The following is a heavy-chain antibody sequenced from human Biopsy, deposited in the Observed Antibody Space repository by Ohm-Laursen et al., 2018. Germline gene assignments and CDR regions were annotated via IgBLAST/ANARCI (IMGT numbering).Heavy chain of an antibody. J-gene: IGHJ6*02. CDR1: GGSLSGYY. Sequence: SETLSLTCAVYGGSLSGYYWSWIRQPPGKGLEWIGEINHRGSTNYNPSPKSRVTISVDTSKNQFSLKMRSVTAADTAVYYCARAVDYYDPYYYYGLDVWGQGTTVTVSS. D-gene: IGHD3-16*01. V-gene: IGHV4-34*01. CDR2: INHRGST. CDR3: ARAVDYYDPYYYYGLDV.